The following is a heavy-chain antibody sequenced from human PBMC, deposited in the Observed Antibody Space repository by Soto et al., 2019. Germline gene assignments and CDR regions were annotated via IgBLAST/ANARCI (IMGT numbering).Heavy chain of an antibody. J-gene: IGHJ4*02. CDR1: GGSISSSSYY. CDR3: ARQIQDYIFDY. D-gene: IGHD3-16*01. Sequence: QLQLQESGPGLVKPSETLSLTCTVSGGSISSSSYYWGWIRQPPGKGLEWIGSIYYSGSTYYNPSLKSRVTISVDTSKNQFSLKLSSVTAADTAVYYCARQIQDYIFDYWGQGTLDTVSS. CDR2: IYYSGST. V-gene: IGHV4-39*01.